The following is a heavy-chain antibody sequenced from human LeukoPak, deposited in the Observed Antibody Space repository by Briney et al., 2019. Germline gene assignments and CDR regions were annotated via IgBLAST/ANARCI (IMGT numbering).Heavy chain of an antibody. CDR1: GFTFSSYS. V-gene: IGHV3-21*01. D-gene: IGHD3-16*02. CDR2: ISSSSSCI. J-gene: IGHJ4*02. CDR3: ARLTFGGVIGFDY. Sequence: PGGSLRLSCAASGFTFSSYSMNWVRQAPGKGLEWVSSISSSSSCIYYADSVKGRFTISRDNAKNSLYLQMNSLRAEDTAVYYCARLTFGGVIGFDYWGQGTLVTVSS.